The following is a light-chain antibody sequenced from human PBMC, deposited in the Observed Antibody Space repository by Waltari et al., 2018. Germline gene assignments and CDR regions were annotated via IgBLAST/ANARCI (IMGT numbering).Light chain of an antibody. CDR3: QTWDTDNHVV. CDR1: SRHSNYA. CDR2: LNSDGSH. V-gene: IGLV4-69*01. Sequence: QLVLTQSPSASASLGASVKLTCTLSSRHSNYAIAWHHQQPKKGPRYLMKLNSDGSHTRGDGIPDRFSGSSSGAERFLTISRLQSEDEADYYCQTWDTDNHVVFGGGTKLIVL. J-gene: IGLJ2*01.